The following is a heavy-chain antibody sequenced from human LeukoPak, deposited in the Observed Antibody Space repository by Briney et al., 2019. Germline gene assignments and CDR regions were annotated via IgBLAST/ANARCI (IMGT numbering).Heavy chain of an antibody. D-gene: IGHD1-20*01. Sequence: KPSETLSLTCGVYGGSFSGYYWSWIRQPPGKGLEWIGEINHSGSTNYNPSLKSRVTLSIDTSKNQFSLKVASVTAADMAVYYCARVRGCNVHNCLLGGWFDPWGQGTLVTVSS. CDR1: GGSFSGYY. J-gene: IGHJ5*02. CDR3: ARVRGCNVHNCLLGGWFDP. V-gene: IGHV4-34*01. CDR2: INHSGST.